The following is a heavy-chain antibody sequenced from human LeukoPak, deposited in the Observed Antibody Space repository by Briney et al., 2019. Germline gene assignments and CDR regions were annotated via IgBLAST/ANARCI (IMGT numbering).Heavy chain of an antibody. CDR3: ARTITENMIVVVKALPLTFDY. J-gene: IGHJ4*02. V-gene: IGHV3-11*01. CDR1: GFTFSDYY. CDR2: ISSSGSTI. Sequence: PGGSLRLPCAASGFTFSDYYMSWIRQAPGKGLEWVSYISSSGSTIYYADSVKGRFTISRDNAKNSLYLQMNSLRAEDTAVYYCARTITENMIVVVKALPLTFDYWGQGTLVTVSS. D-gene: IGHD3-22*01.